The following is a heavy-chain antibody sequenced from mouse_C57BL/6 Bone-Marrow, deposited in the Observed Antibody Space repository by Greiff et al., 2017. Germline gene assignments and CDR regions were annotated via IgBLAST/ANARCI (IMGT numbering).Heavy chain of an antibody. Sequence: VQLQQPGAELVRPGSSVKLSCKASGYTFTSYWMHWVKQRPIQGLEWIGNIDPSDSETHYNQKFKDKATLTVDKSSSTAYMQLSSLTSEDSAVYYCARSDYGSFYYYAMDYWGQGTSVTFSS. CDR2: IDPSDSET. D-gene: IGHD1-1*01. V-gene: IGHV1-52*01. CDR3: ARSDYGSFYYYAMDY. J-gene: IGHJ4*01. CDR1: GYTFTSYW.